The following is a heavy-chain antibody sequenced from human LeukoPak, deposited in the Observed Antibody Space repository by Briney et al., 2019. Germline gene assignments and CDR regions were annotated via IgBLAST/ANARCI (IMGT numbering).Heavy chain of an antibody. D-gene: IGHD6-6*01. Sequence: GGSLRLSCAASGFSFSSYAMTWVRQAPGKGLGWVSSISSSGVNTYLADSVQGRFTISRDNSKNTLYLQMNTLRVEDTAVYFCAKFTYTSSSRAFDYWGQGTLVTVSS. J-gene: IGHJ4*02. CDR1: GFSFSSYA. CDR2: ISSSGVNT. V-gene: IGHV3-23*01. CDR3: AKFTYTSSSRAFDY.